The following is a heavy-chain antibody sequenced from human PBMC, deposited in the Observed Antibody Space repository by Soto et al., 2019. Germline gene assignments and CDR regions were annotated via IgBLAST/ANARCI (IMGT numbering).Heavy chain of an antibody. CDR3: ARNGYYYDSSGYYPLDY. D-gene: IGHD3-22*01. Sequence: GGSLRLSCAASGFTFSSYEMNWVRQAPGKGLEWVSYISSSGSTIYYADSVKGRFTISKDNAQNSLYLQMNSLRAEDTAVYYCARNGYYYDSSGYYPLDYWGQGTLVTVSS. CDR2: ISSSGSTI. J-gene: IGHJ4*02. V-gene: IGHV3-48*03. CDR1: GFTFSSYE.